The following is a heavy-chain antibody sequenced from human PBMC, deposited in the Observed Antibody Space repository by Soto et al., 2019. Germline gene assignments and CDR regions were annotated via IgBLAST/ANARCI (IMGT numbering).Heavy chain of an antibody. CDR1: GFTFTSSA. J-gene: IGHJ4*02. CDR3: AADYYDSSGYYYGY. D-gene: IGHD3-22*01. Sequence: SVKVSCKASGFTFTSSAVQWVRQALGQRLEWIGWIVVGSGNTNYAQKFQERVTITRDMSTSTAYMELSSLRSEDTAVCYCAADYYDSSGYYYGYWGQGTLVTVSS. V-gene: IGHV1-58*01. CDR2: IVVGSGNT.